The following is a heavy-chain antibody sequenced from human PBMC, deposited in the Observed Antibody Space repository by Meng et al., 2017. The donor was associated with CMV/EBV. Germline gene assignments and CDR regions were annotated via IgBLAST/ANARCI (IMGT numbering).Heavy chain of an antibody. J-gene: IGHJ6*02. D-gene: IGHD6-6*01. CDR1: GGTFSSYA. Sequence: SVKVSCKASGGTFSSYAISWVRQAPRQGLEWMGGIIPILGIANYVQKFQGRVTITADKSTSTAYMELSSLRSEDTAVYYCARCNVEDSSSSWDYYYGMDVWGQGTTVTVSS. V-gene: IGHV1-69*10. CDR2: IIPILGIA. CDR3: ARCNVEDSSSSWDYYYGMDV.